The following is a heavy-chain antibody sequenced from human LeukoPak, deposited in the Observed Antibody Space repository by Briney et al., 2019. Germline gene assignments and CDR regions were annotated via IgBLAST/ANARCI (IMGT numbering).Heavy chain of an antibody. CDR3: AREDGTYDFWGGYQYYFDY. CDR1: GYTFTSYG. D-gene: IGHD3-3*01. J-gene: IGHJ4*02. V-gene: IGHV1-18*01. Sequence: ASVKVSCKASGYTFTSYGISWVRQAPGQGLEWMGWISAYNGNTNYAQKLQGRVTMTTDTSTSTAYMELRSLRSDDTAVYYCAREDGTYDFWGGYQYYFDYWGQGTLVTVSS. CDR2: ISAYNGNT.